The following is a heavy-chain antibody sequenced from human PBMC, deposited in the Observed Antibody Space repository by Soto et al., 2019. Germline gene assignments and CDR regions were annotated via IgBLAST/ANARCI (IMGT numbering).Heavy chain of an antibody. CDR1: GGTCSDHD. CDR2: ITGTGSTT. V-gene: IGHV3-11*01. Sequence: LSYAASGGTCSDHDSTWIRQAPGKGLEWLSYITGTGSTTFHADSVKGRFTISRDNAKNSLYLQMDSLRAEDTALYYCARGGRGNINWFDPWGQGTQVTVSS. D-gene: IGHD3-10*01. CDR3: ARGGRGNINWFDP. J-gene: IGHJ5*02.